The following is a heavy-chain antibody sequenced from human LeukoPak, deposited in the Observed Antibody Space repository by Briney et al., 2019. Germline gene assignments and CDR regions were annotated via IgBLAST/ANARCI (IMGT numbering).Heavy chain of an antibody. Sequence: ASVKVSCKASGYTFTGYYMHWVRQAPGQGLEWMGWINPNSGGTNYAQKFQGRVTMTRDTSISTAYMELSRLRSDDTAVYYCARDRANGDYMDVWGKGTTVTVSS. CDR3: ARDRANGDYMDV. CDR1: GYTFTGYY. J-gene: IGHJ6*03. V-gene: IGHV1-2*02. CDR2: INPNSGGT. D-gene: IGHD1-1*01.